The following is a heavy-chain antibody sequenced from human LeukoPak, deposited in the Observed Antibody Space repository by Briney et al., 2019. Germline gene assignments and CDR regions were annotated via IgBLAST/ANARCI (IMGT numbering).Heavy chain of an antibody. CDR1: GFTFSSYE. D-gene: IGHD5-24*01. CDR2: ISSSGSTI. CDR3: ARDRDGYNSFDY. V-gene: IGHV3-48*03. Sequence: GGSLRLSCAASGFTFSSYEMNWVRQAPGKGLEWVSYISSSGSTIYYADSVKGRFTISRDNAKNTLYLQMSSLRADDTALYYCARDRDGYNSFDYWGQGTLVTVSS. J-gene: IGHJ4*02.